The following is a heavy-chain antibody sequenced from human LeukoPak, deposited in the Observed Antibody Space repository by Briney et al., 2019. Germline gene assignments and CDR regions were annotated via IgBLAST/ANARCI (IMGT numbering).Heavy chain of an antibody. D-gene: IGHD3/OR15-3a*01. CDR1: GFTFSNHA. V-gene: IGHV3-23*01. CDR3: AKGHSDFCTGFDF. Sequence: PGGSLRLSCAASGFTFSNHAMTWVRQVPGKGLECVSVISGTGGSTYYADSVKGRFTISRDNSKNTLYLQMNSLRAEDTAVYYCAKGHSDFCTGFDFWGQGTRVTVSS. J-gene: IGHJ4*02. CDR2: ISGTGGST.